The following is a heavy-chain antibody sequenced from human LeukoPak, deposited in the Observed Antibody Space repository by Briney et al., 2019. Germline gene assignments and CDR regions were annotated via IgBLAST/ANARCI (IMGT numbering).Heavy chain of an antibody. V-gene: IGHV1-69*13. D-gene: IGHD6-13*01. J-gene: IGHJ5*02. CDR2: IILIFGTA. CDR3: ARNLPHFPRIAAAGSASQAGPDWFDP. CDR1: GYIFTGYY. Sequence: ASVKVSCKASGYIFTGYYIHWVRQAPGQGLEWMGGIILIFGTANYAQKFQGRVTITADESTSTAYMELSSLRSEDTAVYYCARNLPHFPRIAAAGSASQAGPDWFDPWGQGTLVTVSS.